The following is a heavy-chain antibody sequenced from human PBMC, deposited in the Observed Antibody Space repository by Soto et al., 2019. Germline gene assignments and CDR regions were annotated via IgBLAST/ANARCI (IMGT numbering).Heavy chain of an antibody. Sequence: QVQLQESGPGLVKPSQTLSLTCTVSGGSISSGGYYWSWIRQHPGKGLEWIGYIYYSGSTYYNPSLKSRVTISVDTSKNQFSLKLSSVTAADTAVYYCARDSRVGVDTAMARYYYYYGMDVWGQGTTVTVSS. CDR3: ARDSRVGVDTAMARYYYYYGMDV. CDR1: GGSISSGGYY. J-gene: IGHJ6*02. CDR2: IYYSGST. D-gene: IGHD5-18*01. V-gene: IGHV4-31*03.